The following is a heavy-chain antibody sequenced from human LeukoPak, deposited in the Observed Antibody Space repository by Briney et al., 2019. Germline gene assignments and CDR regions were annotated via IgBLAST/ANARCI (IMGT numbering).Heavy chain of an antibody. CDR1: GGSISSGGYY. Sequence: TSQTLSLTCTVSGGSISSGGYYWSWIRQPPGKGLEWIGEINHSGSTNYNPSLKSRVTISVDTSKNQFSLKLSSVTAADTAVYYCAGGIYYFDYWGQGILVTVSS. CDR2: INHSGST. J-gene: IGHJ4*02. D-gene: IGHD3-3*01. CDR3: AGGIYYFDY. V-gene: IGHV4-30-2*01.